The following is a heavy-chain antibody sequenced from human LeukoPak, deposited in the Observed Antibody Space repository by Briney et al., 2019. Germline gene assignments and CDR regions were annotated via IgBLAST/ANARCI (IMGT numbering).Heavy chain of an antibody. V-gene: IGHV4-59*02. Sequence: SETLSLTCTVSGGSVRSYHWSWIRQSPGEGLEWIAYIHNSGGTRYNPSLQSRVTISVDTSKNQFFLKLRSVTAADTAVYYCVRDWEGFNFDIWGQGTMVTVSS. D-gene: IGHD1-26*01. CDR1: GGSVRSYH. J-gene: IGHJ3*02. CDR3: VRDWEGFNFDI. CDR2: IHNSGGT.